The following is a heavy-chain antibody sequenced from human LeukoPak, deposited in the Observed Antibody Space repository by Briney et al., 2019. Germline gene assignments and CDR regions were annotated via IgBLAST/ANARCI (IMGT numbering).Heavy chain of an antibody. J-gene: IGHJ5*02. CDR2: ISSSSSYI. Sequence: GGSLRFSCAASGFTFSSYSMNWVRQAPGKGLEWVSSISSSSSYIYYADSVKGRFTISRDNAKNSLYLQMNSLRAEDTPVSYCARGIGSENWFDPWGQGTLVTVSS. D-gene: IGHD6-25*01. V-gene: IGHV3-21*01. CDR3: ARGIGSENWFDP. CDR1: GFTFSSYS.